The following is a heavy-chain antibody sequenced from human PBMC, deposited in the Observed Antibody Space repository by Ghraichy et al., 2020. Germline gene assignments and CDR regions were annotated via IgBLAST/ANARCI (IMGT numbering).Heavy chain of an antibody. CDR3: ARSSVPSYSFDD. CDR2: IYFSGIT. Sequence: SETLSLTCTVSGGSISSGGYYWSWIRQHPGKGLEWIGYIYFSGITYYNPSLKSRLIISLDTSKTQFSLKLTSVTAGDTAVYYCARSSVPSYSFDDWGQGTLGTVSS. J-gene: IGHJ4*02. V-gene: IGHV4-31*03. D-gene: IGHD3-16*02. CDR1: GGSISSGGYY.